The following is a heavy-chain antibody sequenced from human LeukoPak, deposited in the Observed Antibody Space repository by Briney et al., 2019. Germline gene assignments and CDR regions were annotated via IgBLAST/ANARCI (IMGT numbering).Heavy chain of an antibody. Sequence: GGSLRLSCAASGFTFSNYAMSWVRQAPGKGLEWVSGISGGGGTTYYADSVKGRFTISRDNAKNSLDLQMNSLRAEDTAVYYCAIDRYSSGWYTFDYWGQGTLVTDSS. CDR2: ISGGGGTT. D-gene: IGHD6-19*01. J-gene: IGHJ4*02. CDR3: AIDRYSSGWYTFDY. CDR1: GFTFSNYA. V-gene: IGHV3-23*01.